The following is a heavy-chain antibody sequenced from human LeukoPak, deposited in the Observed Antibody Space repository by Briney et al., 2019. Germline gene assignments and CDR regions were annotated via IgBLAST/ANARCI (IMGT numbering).Heavy chain of an antibody. CDR3: ARDPPFIIGTTFFDY. CDR2: ISTSSTYI. CDR1: GFTFSSYS. Sequence: GGPLRLSCAASGFTFSSYSMNWVGHAPGKGLEWVSSISTSSTYIYYADSVKGRFTISRDNAKNSLYLQMNSLRAEDTAVYYCARDPPFIIGTTFFDYWGQGTLVTVPS. J-gene: IGHJ4*02. V-gene: IGHV3-21*01. D-gene: IGHD1-20*01.